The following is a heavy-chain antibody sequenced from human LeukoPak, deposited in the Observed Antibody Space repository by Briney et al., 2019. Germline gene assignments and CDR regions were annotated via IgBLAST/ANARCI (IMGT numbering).Heavy chain of an antibody. J-gene: IGHJ4*02. V-gene: IGHV3-23*01. CDR1: GFTFNNYA. Sequence: GGSLRLSCAASGFTFNNYAMSWVRQAPGKGLEWVSAISGTGGSTYYADSVKGRFTISRDNSKNTLYLQMNSLRAEDTAVYYCATRPPKSSSWYGGHFDCWGQGTLVTVSS. D-gene: IGHD6-13*01. CDR2: ISGTGGST. CDR3: ATRPPKSSSWYGGHFDC.